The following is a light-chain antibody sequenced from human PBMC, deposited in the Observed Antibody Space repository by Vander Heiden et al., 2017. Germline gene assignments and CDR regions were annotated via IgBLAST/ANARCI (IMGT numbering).Light chain of an antibody. Sequence: SYELTQPLSVSVALGQTARITCGGNNIGRKNVHWYQQKPGQAPVLVIYSNENRPSGIPERFSGSISGNTATLTITRGQAGDEAYYYCQVWDTSTFVFGTGTKVTVL. V-gene: IGLV3-9*01. CDR1: NIGRKN. CDR2: SNE. J-gene: IGLJ1*01. CDR3: QVWDTSTFV.